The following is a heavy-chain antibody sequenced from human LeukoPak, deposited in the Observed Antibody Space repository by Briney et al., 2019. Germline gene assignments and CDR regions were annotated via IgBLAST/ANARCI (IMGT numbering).Heavy chain of an antibody. J-gene: IGHJ6*03. CDR1: GFTFSSYW. V-gene: IGHV3-74*01. CDR2: INTDGSSA. D-gene: IGHD4-11*01. Sequence: GGSLRLSCAASGFTFSSYWMHWVRQAPGKGLVWVSRINTDGSSASYADSVKGRFTISRDNAKNTLYLQMNSLKAEDTAVYYCARGDYSNYAYMDVWGKGTTVTVSS. CDR3: ARGDYSNYAYMDV.